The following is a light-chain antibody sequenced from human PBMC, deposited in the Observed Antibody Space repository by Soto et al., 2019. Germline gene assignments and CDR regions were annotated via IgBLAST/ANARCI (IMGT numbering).Light chain of an antibody. J-gene: IGKJ1*01. CDR3: QQYFTYSQM. CDR2: KAS. V-gene: IGKV1-5*03. CDR1: QSIGSW. Sequence: DIQMTQSPSTLSASVGDRVTITCRASQSIGSWLAWYQQKPGKAPKSLIYKASSLEGGVPSRFSGSGSGTEFTLTISSLQPDDFATYYCQQYFTYSQMFGQGTKVEIK.